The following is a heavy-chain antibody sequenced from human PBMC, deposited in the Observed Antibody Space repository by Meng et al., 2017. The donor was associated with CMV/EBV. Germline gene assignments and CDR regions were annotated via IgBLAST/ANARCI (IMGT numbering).Heavy chain of an antibody. Sequence: HVQLGQSGAEVKKPGSSVKGSCNASGGTFSSYAISWVRQAPAQGLEWMGGIIPIFGTANYAQKFQGRVTITADESTSTAYMELSSLRSEDTAVYYCARGYYDSSGYNFDLWGRGTLVTVSS. J-gene: IGHJ2*01. CDR3: ARGYYDSSGYNFDL. V-gene: IGHV1-69*01. D-gene: IGHD3-22*01. CDR1: GGTFSSYA. CDR2: IIPIFGTA.